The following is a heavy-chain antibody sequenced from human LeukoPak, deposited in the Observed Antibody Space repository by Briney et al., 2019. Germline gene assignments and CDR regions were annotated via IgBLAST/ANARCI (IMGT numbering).Heavy chain of an antibody. D-gene: IGHD3-22*01. CDR3: TTGEDSSANYFDY. CDR2: IKSKTDGGTT. J-gene: IGHJ4*02. Sequence: GGSLRLSCAASGFTFSNYAMHWVRQAPGKGLEWVGRIKSKTDGGTTDYAAPVKGRFTISRDDSKNTLYLQMNSLKTEDTAVYYCTTGEDSSANYFDYWGQGTLVTVSS. V-gene: IGHV3-15*01. CDR1: GFTFSNYA.